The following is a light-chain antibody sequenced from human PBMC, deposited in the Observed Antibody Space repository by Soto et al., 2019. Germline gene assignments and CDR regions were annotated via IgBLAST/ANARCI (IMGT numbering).Light chain of an antibody. CDR1: QSVSSSY. CDR3: QQYGSSPLFT. Sequence: EIVWTQSPGTLSLSPGERATLSCRASQSVSSSYLAWYQQKPGQAPRLLIYGASSRTTGIPDRFSGSGSGTDFTLTISRLEPEAFAVSYCQQYGSSPLFTFGPGTKVDIK. J-gene: IGKJ3*01. V-gene: IGKV3-20*01. CDR2: GAS.